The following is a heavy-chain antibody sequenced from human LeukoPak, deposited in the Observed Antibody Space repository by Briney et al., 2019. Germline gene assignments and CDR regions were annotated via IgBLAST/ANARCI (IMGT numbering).Heavy chain of an antibody. J-gene: IGHJ4*02. CDR3: ARGLELLRLDY. V-gene: IGHV4-59*01. Sequence: SETLSLTCTVSGGSISDYYWSWIRQPPGKGLEWIGYIYYGESTNYNPSLQSRVTISVDTSKNQFSLKLSSVTAADTAVYYCARGLELLRLDYWGQGTLVTVSS. D-gene: IGHD1-26*01. CDR2: IYYGEST. CDR1: GGSISDYY.